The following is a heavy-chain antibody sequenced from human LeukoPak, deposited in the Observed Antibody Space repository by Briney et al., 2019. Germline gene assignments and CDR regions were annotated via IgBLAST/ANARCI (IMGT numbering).Heavy chain of an antibody. CDR3: AKAYYDSSGYSYSFDY. V-gene: IGHV3-21*01. CDR2: ISGSSSYM. J-gene: IGHJ4*02. CDR1: GVPFSAYS. D-gene: IGHD3-22*01. Sequence: GGSLRLSCAASGVPFSAYSMNWVRQAPGKGLEWVSSISGSSSYMFYADSVKGRFTISRDDAKNSLYLQMNSLRAEDTAVYYCAKAYYDSSGYSYSFDYWGQGTLVTVSS.